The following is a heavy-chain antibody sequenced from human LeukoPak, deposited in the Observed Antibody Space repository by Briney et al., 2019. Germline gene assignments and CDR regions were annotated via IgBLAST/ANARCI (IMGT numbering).Heavy chain of an antibody. CDR1: GFTLSSYW. Sequence: GGSLRLSCAASGFTLSSYWMHWVRQAPGKGLVWVSRINSQGSSTSYADSVKGRFTISRDNAKNTLYLQMNSLRAEDTAVYYCARDPYSGGYGDYYYYYMDVWGKGTTVTISS. CDR3: ARDPYSGGYGDYYYYYMDV. J-gene: IGHJ6*03. CDR2: INSQGSST. D-gene: IGHD1-26*01. V-gene: IGHV3-74*01.